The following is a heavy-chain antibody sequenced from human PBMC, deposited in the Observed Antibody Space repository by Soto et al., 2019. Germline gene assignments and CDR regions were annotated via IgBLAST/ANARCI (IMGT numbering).Heavy chain of an antibody. Sequence: QVQLQESGPGLVKPSQTLSLTCTVSGGSISSGGYYWSWIRQHPGKGLEWIGYIYYSGSTYYNPSLKSRVTISVDTSKNQFALKLSSVTAADTAVYYCARVQETMVRVFYFDYWGQGTLVTVSS. CDR3: ARVQETMVRVFYFDY. CDR2: IYYSGST. J-gene: IGHJ4*02. CDR1: GGSISSGGYY. D-gene: IGHD3-10*01. V-gene: IGHV4-31*03.